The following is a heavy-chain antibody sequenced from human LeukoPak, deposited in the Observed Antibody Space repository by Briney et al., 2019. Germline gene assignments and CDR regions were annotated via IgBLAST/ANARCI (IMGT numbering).Heavy chain of an antibody. J-gene: IGHJ5*02. V-gene: IGHV3-66*01. D-gene: IGHD3-22*01. Sequence: GGSLRLSCAASGFTFSTYGMTWVRQAPGKGLEWVSVIYSGGSTYYADSVKGRFTISRDNAKNSLYLQMNSLRAEDTAVYYCARDLGQYYDTSDNWFDPWGQGTLVTVSS. CDR3: ARDLGQYYDTSDNWFDP. CDR2: IYSGGST. CDR1: GFTFSTYG.